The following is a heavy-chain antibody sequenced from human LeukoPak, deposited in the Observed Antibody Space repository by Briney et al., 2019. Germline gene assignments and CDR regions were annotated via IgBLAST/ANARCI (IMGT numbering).Heavy chain of an antibody. D-gene: IGHD2-15*01. J-gene: IGHJ4*02. CDR1: GFTFSSYE. CDR3: ARDCSGGSCYGLDY. V-gene: IGHV3-48*03. Sequence: PGGSLRLSCAASGFTFSSYEMNWVRQAPGKGLEWVSYISSSGSTIYYADSVKGRFTISRDNAKNSLHLQMNSLRAEDSAVYYCARDCSGGSCYGLDYWGQGTLVTVSS. CDR2: ISSSGSTI.